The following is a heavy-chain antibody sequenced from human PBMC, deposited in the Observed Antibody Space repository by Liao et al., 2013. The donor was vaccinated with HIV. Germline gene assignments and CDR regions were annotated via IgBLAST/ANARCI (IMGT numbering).Heavy chain of an antibody. J-gene: IGHJ6*03. D-gene: IGHD3-22*01. CDR2: INHSGST. V-gene: IGHV4-34*01. CDR3: ARARWGYDTSGLRLYYHYMDV. CDR1: GGSFSGYY. Sequence: QVQLQQWGAGLLKPSETLSLTCAVYGGSFSGYYWSWIRQPPGKGLEWIGEINHSGSTNYNPSLKSRVTMSVDTSKNQFSLKLTSVTAADTAVYYCARARWGYDTSGLRLYYHYMDVWGTGTTVTVSS.